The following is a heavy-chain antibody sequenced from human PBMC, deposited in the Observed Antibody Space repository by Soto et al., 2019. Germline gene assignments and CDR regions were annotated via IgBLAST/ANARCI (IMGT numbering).Heavy chain of an antibody. CDR2: IVVGSGNT. CDR1: GFTFTTSA. J-gene: IGHJ4*02. Sequence: SVKVSCKASGFTFTTSAVQWVRQVRGQRLEWIGWIVVGSGNTNFAQKFQERVTITRDMSTSTSYMELSSLRSEDTAVYYCAAARGALSGYYFDYWGQGTLVTVSS. V-gene: IGHV1-58*01. CDR3: AAARGALSGYYFDY. D-gene: IGHD3-22*01.